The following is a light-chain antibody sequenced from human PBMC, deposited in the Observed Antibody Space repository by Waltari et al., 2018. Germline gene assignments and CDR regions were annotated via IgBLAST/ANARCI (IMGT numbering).Light chain of an antibody. Sequence: DFQMTHSLSPLPSSVGDRLTLTCRASQTINTYLNWYQQKPGKAPKLLIYTASTLQSGVPSRFSGSGFGTDFTLTISSLQPEDFATYYCQQSYSTPWTFGQGTKVEIK. CDR3: QQSYSTPWT. CDR1: QTINTY. CDR2: TAS. V-gene: IGKV1-39*01. J-gene: IGKJ1*01.